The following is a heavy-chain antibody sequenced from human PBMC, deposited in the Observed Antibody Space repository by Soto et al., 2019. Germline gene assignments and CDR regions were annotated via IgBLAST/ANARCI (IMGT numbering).Heavy chain of an antibody. D-gene: IGHD4-17*01. J-gene: IGHJ6*02. CDR1: GFTFSSYS. CDR2: ISSSSSYI. Sequence: GGSLRLSCAACGFTFSSYSMNWVRQAPGKGLEWVSSISSSSSYIYYADSVKGRFTISRDNAKNSLYLQMNSLRAEDTAVYYCARGYGGNAVYYYGMDVWGQGTTVTVSS. CDR3: ARGYGGNAVYYYGMDV. V-gene: IGHV3-21*01.